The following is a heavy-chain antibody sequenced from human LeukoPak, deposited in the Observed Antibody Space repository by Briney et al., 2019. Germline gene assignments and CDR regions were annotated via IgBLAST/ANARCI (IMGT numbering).Heavy chain of an antibody. CDR1: GFTFSSYF. V-gene: IGHV3-74*03. CDR3: AITVDCRATTDCYSYFHH. Sequence: GGSLRLSCAASGFTFSSYFMHWVRQAPGKGLVWVSRVSSDGTYTEYADSVKGRFTISRDNAKDTLYLQVNSLRAEDTAVYYCAITVDCRATTDCYSYFHHWGQDTLVTVSP. CDR2: VSSDGTYT. D-gene: IGHD2-21*02. J-gene: IGHJ1*01.